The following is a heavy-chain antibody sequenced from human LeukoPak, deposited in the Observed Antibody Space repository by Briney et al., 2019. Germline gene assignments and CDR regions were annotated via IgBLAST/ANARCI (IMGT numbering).Heavy chain of an antibody. V-gene: IGHV3-15*01. CDR3: TTEGGSYYIDYYYYMDV. Sequence: GGSLRLSCAASGFTFSSYEMNWVRQAPGKGLEWVGRIKSKTDGGTTDYAAPVKGRFTISRDDTKNTLYLQMNSLKTEDTAVYYCTTEGGSYYIDYYYYMDVWGKGTTVTVSS. D-gene: IGHD1-26*01. CDR2: IKSKTDGGTT. J-gene: IGHJ6*03. CDR1: GFTFSSYE.